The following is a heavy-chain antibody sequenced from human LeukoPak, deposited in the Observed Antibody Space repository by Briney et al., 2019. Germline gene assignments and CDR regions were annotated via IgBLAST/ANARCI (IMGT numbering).Heavy chain of an antibody. CDR3: ARGYNNYGYVFDI. Sequence: SGGSLRLSCAASGFTFSSYWMHWVRQAPGKGLVWVSRINSDGSSTSYADSVKGRFTISRDNAKNTLYLQMNSLRAEDTAVYYCARGYNNYGYVFDIWGQGTVVTVSS. V-gene: IGHV3-74*01. J-gene: IGHJ3*02. CDR1: GFTFSSYW. CDR2: INSDGSST. D-gene: IGHD4-11*01.